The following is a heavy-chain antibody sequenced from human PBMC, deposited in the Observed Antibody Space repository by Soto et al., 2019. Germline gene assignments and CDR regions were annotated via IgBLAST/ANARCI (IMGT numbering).Heavy chain of an antibody. Sequence: PGGSLRLSCAASGFTFSSYAMSWVRQAPGKGLEWVSAISGSGGSTYYADSVKGRFTISRDNSKNTLYLQMNSLRAEDTAVYYCANRISQHLAFDYWGQGTLVTVSS. CDR2: ISGSGGST. CDR1: GFTFSSYA. D-gene: IGHD1-1*01. V-gene: IGHV3-23*01. CDR3: ANRISQHLAFDY. J-gene: IGHJ4*02.